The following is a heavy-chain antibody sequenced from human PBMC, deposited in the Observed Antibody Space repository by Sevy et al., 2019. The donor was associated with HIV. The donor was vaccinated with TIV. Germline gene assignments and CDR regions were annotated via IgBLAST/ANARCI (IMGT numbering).Heavy chain of an antibody. CDR3: ARDSRVPRSWYFAL. CDR2: LYYRGRT. Sequence: SETLSLTCTVSGGSISSYYWSWIRQPPGKGLEWIGYLYYRGRTNYNPSLKCRVTISVDTSRNQFSLKLNSVTAADSAVYYCARDSRVPRSWYFALWGRGTLVSGSS. J-gene: IGHJ2*01. CDR1: GGSISSYY. V-gene: IGHV4-59*01. D-gene: IGHD2-2*01.